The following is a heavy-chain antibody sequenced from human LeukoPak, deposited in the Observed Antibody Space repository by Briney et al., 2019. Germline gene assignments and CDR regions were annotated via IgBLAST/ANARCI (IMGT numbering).Heavy chain of an antibody. CDR2: ISGYNGNT. V-gene: IGHV1-18*01. D-gene: IGHD3-3*01. J-gene: IGHJ3*02. CDR1: DYTFKNYG. Sequence: ASVKVSCKASDYTFKNYGISWVRQAPGQGLEWMGWISGYNGNTYYAQKFQGRVTVTTDTSTSTAYMDLRSLRSDDTAVYYCARGLYDFWSGWYAFDIWGQGTMVTVSS. CDR3: ARGLYDFWSGWYAFDI.